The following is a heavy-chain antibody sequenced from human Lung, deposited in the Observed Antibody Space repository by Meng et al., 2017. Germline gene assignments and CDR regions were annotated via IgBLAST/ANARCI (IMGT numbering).Heavy chain of an antibody. J-gene: IGHJ4*02. D-gene: IGHD5-12*01. V-gene: IGHV1-2*06. CDR1: GHTLTGQYGHY. CDR2: IKLNSGGT. Sequence: QVQMVQSGAEVKKPGAPVKVSCKAPGHTLTGQYGHYMHWRRQPPGQGPEWMGRIKLNSGGTIYAQKFQGRVTMTRDTSVTTAYMELRGLTSDDTAVYYCARGRGYSGYDYAYWGQGTLVTVSS. CDR3: ARGRGYSGYDYAY.